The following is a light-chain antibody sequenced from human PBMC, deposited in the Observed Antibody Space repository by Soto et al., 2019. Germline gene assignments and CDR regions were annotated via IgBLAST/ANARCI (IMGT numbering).Light chain of an antibody. CDR1: RTIDYY. J-gene: IGKJ5*01. V-gene: IGKV3-11*01. CDR2: DAS. Sequence: EIVLTQSPATLSLSPGERATLSCRASRTIDYYLAWYQQKRGQAPRLLIYDASNRAAGIPARFSGSGSGANFTLTISSLEAEDFAVYYCQQRGNWPITFGQGTGLEIK. CDR3: QQRGNWPIT.